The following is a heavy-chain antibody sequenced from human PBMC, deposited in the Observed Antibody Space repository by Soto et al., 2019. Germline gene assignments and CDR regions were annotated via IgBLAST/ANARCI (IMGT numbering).Heavy chain of an antibody. J-gene: IGHJ6*02. CDR2: ISYSRST. CDR1: GGSISSNDYY. D-gene: IGHD2-21*02. CDR3: ARGGSYGGNSEYYYYYYGMDV. V-gene: IGHV4-39*07. Sequence: PSETLSLTCTVSGGSISSNDYYWGWIRQPPGKGLEWIGTISYSRSTYYNSSLKSRVTISVDRSKNQFSLKLSSVTAADTAVYYCARGGSYGGNSEYYYYYYGMDVWGQGTTVTVSS.